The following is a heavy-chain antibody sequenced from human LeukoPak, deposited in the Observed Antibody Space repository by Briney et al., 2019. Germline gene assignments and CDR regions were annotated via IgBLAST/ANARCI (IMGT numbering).Heavy chain of an antibody. Sequence: PSETLSLTCTVSGGSISSYYCSWIRQPPGKGPEWIGYIYTSGSTNYNPSLKSRVTISVDTSKNQFSLKLSSVTAADTAVYYCARHKGDGSYTFAYWRQGTLVTVSS. J-gene: IGHJ4*02. CDR2: IYTSGST. CDR1: GGSISSYY. V-gene: IGHV4-4*09. CDR3: ARHKGDGSYTFAY. D-gene: IGHD1-26*01.